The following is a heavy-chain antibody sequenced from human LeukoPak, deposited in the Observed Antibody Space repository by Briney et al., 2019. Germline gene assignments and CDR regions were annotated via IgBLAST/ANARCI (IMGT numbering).Heavy chain of an antibody. V-gene: IGHV3-30*14. CDR1: GFGFSSYT. D-gene: IGHD3-10*01. CDR2: ISYDGSNK. J-gene: IGHJ4*02. CDR3: GRGRIGNMVRGVIIRPGGYFDY. Sequence: GGSLRLSCAASGFGFSSYTMHWVRQAPGKGLEWVAVISYDGSNKYYADSVKGRFTIPRDNAKNTQHLEMNSLRAEDTAVYYCGRGRIGNMVRGVIIRPGGYFDYWGQGTLVTVSS.